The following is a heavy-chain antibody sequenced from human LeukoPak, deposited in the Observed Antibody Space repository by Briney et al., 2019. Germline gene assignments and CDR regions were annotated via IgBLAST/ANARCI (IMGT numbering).Heavy chain of an antibody. Sequence: ASVKVSCKASGGTFSSYAISWVRQAPGQGLEWMGGIIPIFGTANYAQKFQGRVTITADGSTSTAYMELSSLRSEDTAAYYCARDLWRDTTPFDYWGQGTLVTVSS. J-gene: IGHJ4*02. D-gene: IGHD5-18*01. CDR2: IIPIFGTA. CDR3: ARDLWRDTTPFDY. V-gene: IGHV1-69*13. CDR1: GGTFSSYA.